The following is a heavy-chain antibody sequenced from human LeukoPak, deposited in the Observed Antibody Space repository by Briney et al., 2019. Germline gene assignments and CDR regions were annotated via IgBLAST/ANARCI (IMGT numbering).Heavy chain of an antibody. CDR1: GFTFTDYW. CDR2: INTDTRGT. CDR3: VSDHTGHDDY. J-gene: IGHJ4*02. D-gene: IGHD1-1*01. Sequence: GESLRLSCAASGFTFTDYWMHWVRQVPGKGLVWVSIINTDTRGTYYADSVKGRFTISRDNAKSTLYLQMDSLRAEDTAVYYCVSDHTGHDDYWGQGTLVTVSS. V-gene: IGHV3-74*01.